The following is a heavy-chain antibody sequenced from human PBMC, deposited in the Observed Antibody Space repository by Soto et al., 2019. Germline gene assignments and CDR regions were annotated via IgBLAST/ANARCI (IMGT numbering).Heavy chain of an antibody. Sequence: QVQLVQSGAEVKKPGSSVKVSCKASGGTFSSYTISWVRQAPGQGLEWMGRIIPILGIANYAQKFQGRVTITADKSTSPAYRELSSLRSEHTAVYYCAREYDSSGFPDYWGQGTLVTVSS. J-gene: IGHJ4*02. CDR2: IIPILGIA. V-gene: IGHV1-69*02. D-gene: IGHD3-22*01. CDR1: GGTFSSYT. CDR3: AREYDSSGFPDY.